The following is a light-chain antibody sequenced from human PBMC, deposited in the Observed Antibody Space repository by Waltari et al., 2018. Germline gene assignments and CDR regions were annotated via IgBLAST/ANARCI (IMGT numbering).Light chain of an antibody. V-gene: IGKV2-28*01. CDR2: LGS. CDR3: MQALHTPYT. J-gene: IGKJ2*01. CDR1: PSLLNSNGYTY. Sequence: DIVMTQSPLSLPVTPGEPASISFRSSPSLLNSNGYTYFDWYLQKPGQSPQLLIYLGSNRASGVPDRFSGSGSGTDFTLKISRVEAEDVGVYYCMQALHTPYTFGQGTKLEIK.